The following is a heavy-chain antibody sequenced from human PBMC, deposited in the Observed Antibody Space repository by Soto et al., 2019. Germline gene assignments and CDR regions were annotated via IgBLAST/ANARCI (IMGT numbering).Heavy chain of an antibody. J-gene: IGHJ4*02. CDR1: GFTFSSYA. D-gene: IGHD4-17*01. V-gene: IGHV3-23*01. Sequence: GESLKISCAASGFTFSSYAMSWVRQAPGKGLEWVSAISGSGGSTYYADSVKGRFTISRDNSKNTLYLQMNSLRAEDTAVYYCAKDRPTVTTIFDYWGQGTLVTVSS. CDR3: AKDRPTVTTIFDY. CDR2: ISGSGGST.